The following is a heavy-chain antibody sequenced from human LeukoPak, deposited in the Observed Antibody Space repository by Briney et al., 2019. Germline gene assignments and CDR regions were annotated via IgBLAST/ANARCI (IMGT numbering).Heavy chain of an antibody. CDR1: GFIFSTNA. J-gene: IGHJ4*02. CDR3: ARGDEYTTSP. Sequence: GGSLRLSCAVSGFIFSTNAMNWVRQAPGKGLEWVANIKRDGGDKYYVDSVKGRFSISRDNAKNSLYLHMNSLRAEDTAVYYCARGDEYTTSPWGQGTLVTVSS. CDR2: IKRDGGDK. V-gene: IGHV3-7*05. D-gene: IGHD2-2*02.